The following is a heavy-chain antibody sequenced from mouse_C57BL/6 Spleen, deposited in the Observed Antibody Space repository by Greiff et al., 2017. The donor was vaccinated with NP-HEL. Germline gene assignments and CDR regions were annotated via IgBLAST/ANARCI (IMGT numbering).Heavy chain of an antibody. CDR1: GYTFTDYE. J-gene: IGHJ4*01. CDR2: IDPETGGT. Sequence: VQLQQSGAELVRPGASVTLSCKASGYTFTDYEMHWVKQTPVHGLEWIGAIDPETGGTAYNQKFKGKAILTADKSSSTAYMELRSLTSEDSAVYYCTRYSNYAMDYWGQGTSVTVSS. CDR3: TRYSNYAMDY. V-gene: IGHV1-15*01. D-gene: IGHD2-5*01.